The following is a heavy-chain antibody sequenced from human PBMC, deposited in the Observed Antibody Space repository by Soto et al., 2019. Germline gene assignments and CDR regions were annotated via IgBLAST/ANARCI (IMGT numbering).Heavy chain of an antibody. V-gene: IGHV3-30*18. Sequence: QVQLVESGGGVVQPGRSLRLSCVASGFSFSTSGMHWVRQAPGKGLEWLTVISYDGNKKYYADSVRGRFTISGDNSKNALYQQMNMLRDEDTAVYFCAKEQYGHVWGTFRSIDYWGQGTLVTVSS. CDR1: GFSFSTSG. J-gene: IGHJ4*02. CDR3: AKEQYGHVWGTFRSIDY. D-gene: IGHD3-16*02. CDR2: ISYDGNKK.